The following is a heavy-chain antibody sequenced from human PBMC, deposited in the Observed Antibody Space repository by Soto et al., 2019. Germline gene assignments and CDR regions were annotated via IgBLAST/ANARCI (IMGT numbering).Heavy chain of an antibody. CDR3: ARAPSSGWYGDY. J-gene: IGHJ4*02. CDR2: IYYSGST. Sequence: SETLSLTCTVSGGSISSGDYYWSWIRQPPGKGLEWIGYIYYSGSTYYNPSLKSRVTISVDTSKNQFSLKLSSVTAADTAVYYCARAPSSGWYGDYWGQGTLVTVSS. V-gene: IGHV4-30-4*01. CDR1: GGSISSGDYY. D-gene: IGHD6-19*01.